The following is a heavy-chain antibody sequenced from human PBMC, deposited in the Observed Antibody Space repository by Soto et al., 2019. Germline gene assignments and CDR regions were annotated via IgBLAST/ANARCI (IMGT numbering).Heavy chain of an antibody. Sequence: GGSLRLSCAASGFTFSSYGMHWVRQAPGKGLEWVAVIWYDGSNKYYADSVKGRFTISRDNSKNTLYLQMNSLRAEDTAVYYCARDTNYDFWSGYYTLPDYWGQGTLVTVSS. CDR2: IWYDGSNK. CDR3: ARDTNYDFWSGYYTLPDY. V-gene: IGHV3-33*01. D-gene: IGHD3-3*01. J-gene: IGHJ4*02. CDR1: GFTFSSYG.